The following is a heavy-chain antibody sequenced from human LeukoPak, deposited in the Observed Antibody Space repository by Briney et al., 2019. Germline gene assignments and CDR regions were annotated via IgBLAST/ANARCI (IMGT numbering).Heavy chain of an antibody. CDR3: AKGDYYGSGSELLPFDY. CDR2: ISYDGSNK. Sequence: GGSLRLSCAASGFTFSSYGMHWVRQAPGKGLEWVAVISYDGSNKYYADSVKGRFTISRDNSKNTLYLQMNSLRAEDTAVYYCAKGDYYGSGSELLPFDYWGQGTLVTVSS. J-gene: IGHJ4*02. V-gene: IGHV3-30*18. D-gene: IGHD3-10*01. CDR1: GFTFSSYG.